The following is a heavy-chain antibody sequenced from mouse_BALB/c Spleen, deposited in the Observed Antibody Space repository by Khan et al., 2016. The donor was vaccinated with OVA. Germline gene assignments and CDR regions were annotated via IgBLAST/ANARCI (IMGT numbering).Heavy chain of an antibody. D-gene: IGHD2-10*01. J-gene: IGHJ4*01. CDR3: ARQPYCQYYVLDY. CDR2: IWSDGST. V-gene: IGHV2-6-1*01. Sequence: QVQLKESGPGLVAPSQSLSITCTISGFSLTNYGVHWVRQPPGKGLEWLVVIWSDGSTTYNSALNSRLSIRKDNSKSQVFLKMNSLQTNDTAMDDCARQPYCQYYVLDYWGQGTLVTVSS. CDR1: GFSLTNYG.